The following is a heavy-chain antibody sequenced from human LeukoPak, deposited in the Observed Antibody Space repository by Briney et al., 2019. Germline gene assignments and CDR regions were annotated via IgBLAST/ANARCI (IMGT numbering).Heavy chain of an antibody. D-gene: IGHD2-21*02. Sequence: GGSPRLSCAASGFTFSSYSMNWVRQAPGKGLEWVSYISSSSSNIYYADSVKGRFTLSRDKAKNSLFLQMNSLRAEDTAVYYCGRDGVTSSVDKWGQGTLVTVSS. CDR2: ISSSSSNI. CDR3: GRDGVTSSVDK. J-gene: IGHJ4*02. V-gene: IGHV3-21*05. CDR1: GFTFSSYS.